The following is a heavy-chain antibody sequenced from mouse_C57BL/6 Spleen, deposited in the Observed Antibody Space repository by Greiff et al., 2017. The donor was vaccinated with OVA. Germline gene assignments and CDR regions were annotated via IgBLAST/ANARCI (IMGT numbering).Heavy chain of an antibody. Sequence: DVQLQESGPGLVKPSQSLSLTCSVTGYSITSGYFWNWIRQFPGNKLEWMGYISYDGSNNYNPSLKNRISITRDTSKNQFFLKLNSVTTEDTATYYCGRRGDGYYDYWGQGTTLTVSS. CDR1: GYSITSGYF. V-gene: IGHV3-6*01. CDR2: ISYDGSN. D-gene: IGHD2-3*01. CDR3: GRRGDGYYDY. J-gene: IGHJ2*01.